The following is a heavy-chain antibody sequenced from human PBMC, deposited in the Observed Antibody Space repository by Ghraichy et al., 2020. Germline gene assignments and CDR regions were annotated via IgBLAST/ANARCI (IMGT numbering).Heavy chain of an antibody. V-gene: IGHV4-34*01. CDR1: GGSFSGYY. Sequence: SETLSLTCAVYGGSFSGYYWSWIRQPPGKGLEWIGEINHSGSTNYNPSLKSRVTISVDTSKNQFSLKLSSVTAADTAVYYCARESRGRRRDYYYDSSGQKGGDYWGQGTLVTVSS. J-gene: IGHJ4*02. CDR2: INHSGST. CDR3: ARESRGRRRDYYYDSSGQKGGDY. D-gene: IGHD3-22*01.